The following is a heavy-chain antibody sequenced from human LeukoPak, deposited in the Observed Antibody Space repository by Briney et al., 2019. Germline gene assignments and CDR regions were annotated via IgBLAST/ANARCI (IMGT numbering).Heavy chain of an antibody. D-gene: IGHD2-15*01. CDR2: ISTGSLTI. Sequence: GGSLRLSCAASGFTFSSYSMNWVHQAPGKGLEWVSFISTGSLTIYYADSVKGRFTISRDDARNSLYLQMNRLRDEDTAVYYCARQVAATDFDFWGQGTLVTVSS. V-gene: IGHV3-48*02. CDR1: GFTFSSYS. CDR3: ARQVAATDFDF. J-gene: IGHJ4*02.